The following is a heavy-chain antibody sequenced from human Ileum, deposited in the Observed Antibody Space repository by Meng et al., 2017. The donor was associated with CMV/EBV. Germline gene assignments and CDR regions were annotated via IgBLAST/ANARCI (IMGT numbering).Heavy chain of an antibody. Sequence: LELGCADSGFPFGAYCMTGVRQAAGKGVEWVSYRSGNNENIYYADSMKDRFTNTRNNAKNSLYLEINSLKAEETAVYYCARGSYGFDYWGQGTLVTVSS. CDR2: RSGNNENI. D-gene: IGHD1-26*01. CDR3: ARGSYGFDY. CDR1: GFPFGAYC. V-gene: IGHV3-11*01. J-gene: IGHJ4*02.